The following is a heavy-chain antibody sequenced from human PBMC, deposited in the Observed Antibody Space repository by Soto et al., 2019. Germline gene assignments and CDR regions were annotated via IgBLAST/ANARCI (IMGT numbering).Heavy chain of an antibody. CDR3: AREENCSDGSCYSEYFQR. Sequence: ASVKVSCKASGYIFTAYSMHWVRQAPGQGLEWMGVVNPSGGFTNYAQKFQVRITMTRETFTSTVYMDLSSLTSEDTAVYYCAREENCSDGSCYSEYFQRWGQGTRVTVSS. CDR2: VNPSGGFT. J-gene: IGHJ1*01. D-gene: IGHD2-15*01. V-gene: IGHV1-46*01. CDR1: GYIFTAYS.